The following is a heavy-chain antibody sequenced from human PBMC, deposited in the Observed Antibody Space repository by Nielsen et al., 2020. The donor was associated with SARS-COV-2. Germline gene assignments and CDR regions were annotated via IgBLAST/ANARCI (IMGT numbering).Heavy chain of an antibody. CDR3: AKISDGDYDNDY. Sequence: GGSLRLSCAASGFTFDDYAMHWVRQAPGKGLEWVSGISWNSGSIGYADSVKGRFTISRDNAKNSLYLQMNSLRAEDTALYYCAKISDGDYDNDYWGQGTLVTVSS. D-gene: IGHD4-17*01. V-gene: IGHV3-9*01. CDR2: ISWNSGSI. CDR1: GFTFDDYA. J-gene: IGHJ4*02.